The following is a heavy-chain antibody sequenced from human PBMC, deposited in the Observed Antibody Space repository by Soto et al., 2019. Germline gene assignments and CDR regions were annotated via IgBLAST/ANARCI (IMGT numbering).Heavy chain of an antibody. D-gene: IGHD6-13*01. CDR1: GGTFSSYA. J-gene: IGHJ4*02. V-gene: IGHV1-69*01. CDR2: IIPIFGTA. CDR3: ATNLGGSIAAAEFRFDY. Sequence: QVQLVQSGAEVKKPGSSVKVSCKASGGTFSSYAISWVRQAPGQGLEWMGGIIPIFGTANYAQKFQGRVTITADESTSTAYMELSRLRYEDTAVYYCATNLGGSIAAAEFRFDYWGQGTLVTVSS.